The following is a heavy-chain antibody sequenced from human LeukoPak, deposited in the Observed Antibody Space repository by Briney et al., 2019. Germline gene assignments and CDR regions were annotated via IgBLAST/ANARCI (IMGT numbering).Heavy chain of an antibody. CDR2: ISAYNGNT. CDR3: ASIYGDYDYDAFDI. V-gene: IGHV1-18*04. Sequence: ASVTVSCKASGYTFTSYGISWVRQAPGQGLEWMGWISAYNGNTNYAQKLQGRVTMTTDTSTSTAYMELRSLRSDDTAVYYCASIYGDYDYDAFDIWGQGTMVTVSS. CDR1: GYTFTSYG. J-gene: IGHJ3*02. D-gene: IGHD4-17*01.